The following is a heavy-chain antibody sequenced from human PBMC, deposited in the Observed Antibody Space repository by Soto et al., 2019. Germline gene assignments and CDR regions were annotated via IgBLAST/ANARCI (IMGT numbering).Heavy chain of an antibody. V-gene: IGHV4-34*01. D-gene: IGHD3-3*01. J-gene: IGHJ4*02. Sequence: SSETLSLTCAVYGGSFSGYYWSWIRQPPGKGLEWIGEINHSESTNYNPSLKSRVTISVDTSKNQFSLKLSSVTAADTAVYYCARGFQRSYYDFWSGTEVYYFDYWGQGTLVTVSS. CDR2: INHSEST. CDR1: GGSFSGYY. CDR3: ARGFQRSYYDFWSGTEVYYFDY.